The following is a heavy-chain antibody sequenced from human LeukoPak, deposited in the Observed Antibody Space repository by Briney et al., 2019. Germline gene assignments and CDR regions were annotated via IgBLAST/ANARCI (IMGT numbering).Heavy chain of an antibody. V-gene: IGHV3-23*01. Sequence: GGSLRLSCAASGFPFSVYGMNWVRQAPGKGLEWVSSFSGSGQITVYADSVRGRFTISRDNSKNTLYLQMNSLRVEDTAVYYCAKDYSSGWYVGAFDIWGQGTMVTVSS. J-gene: IGHJ3*02. CDR2: FSGSGQIT. CDR3: AKDYSSGWYVGAFDI. CDR1: GFPFSVYG. D-gene: IGHD6-19*01.